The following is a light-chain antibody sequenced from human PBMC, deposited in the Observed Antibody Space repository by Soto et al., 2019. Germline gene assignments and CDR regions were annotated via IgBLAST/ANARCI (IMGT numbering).Light chain of an antibody. CDR1: QDINKY. V-gene: IGKV1-33*01. CDR3: QQYDILHRT. J-gene: IGKJ5*01. CDR2: DAS. Sequence: DIQMTQSPSPLSASVGDRVTITCQASQDINKYLNWYQQKPGKAPKLLIYDASNLETGVPSRFSGSGSGTDFTFTISSLQAEDLATYYCQQYDILHRTFGQGTRLEIK.